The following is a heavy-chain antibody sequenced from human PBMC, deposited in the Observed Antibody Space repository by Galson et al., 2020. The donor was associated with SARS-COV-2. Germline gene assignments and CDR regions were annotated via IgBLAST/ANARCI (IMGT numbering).Heavy chain of an antibody. Sequence: SETLSLTCTVSGGSISSGSYYWSWIRQPAGKGLEWIGRTYTSGSTNYNPSLQSRVTISIDTSKNQFSLALTSVTAADTAVYFCAYGVVAGTGYWGQGILVTVSS. CDR2: TYTSGST. V-gene: IGHV4-61*02. CDR1: GGSISSGSYY. CDR3: AYGVVAGTGY. D-gene: IGHD6-19*01. J-gene: IGHJ4*02.